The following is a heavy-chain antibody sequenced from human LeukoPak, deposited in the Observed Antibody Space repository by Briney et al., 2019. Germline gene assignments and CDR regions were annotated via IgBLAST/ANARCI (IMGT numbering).Heavy chain of an antibody. D-gene: IGHD2-2*01. Sequence: SETLSLTCAVSGGSISSGGYSWSWIRQPPGKGLEWIGYIYHSGSTYYNPSLKSRVTISVDRSKNQFSLKLSSVTAADTAVYYCASHCSSTSCSYYYYYYYMDVWGKGTTVTVSS. CDR1: GGSISSGGYS. CDR3: ASHCSSTSCSYYYYYYYMDV. V-gene: IGHV4-30-2*01. J-gene: IGHJ6*03. CDR2: IYHSGST.